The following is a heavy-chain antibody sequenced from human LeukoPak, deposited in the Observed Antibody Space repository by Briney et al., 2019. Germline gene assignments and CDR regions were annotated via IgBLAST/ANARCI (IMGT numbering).Heavy chain of an antibody. CDR3: GTPHTYYDIWRGYCPFDN. D-gene: IGHD3-3*01. Sequence: ASVKVSCKASGGTFSSYAINWVRQAPGQGLEWMGGIISDSGTTNYAQNFQGRVTISADESTTTAYMELSSLRSEDTAVYYCGTPHTYYDIWRGYCPFDNWGQGTLVTVSS. V-gene: IGHV1-69*13. CDR1: GGTFSSYA. J-gene: IGHJ4*02. CDR2: IISDSGTT.